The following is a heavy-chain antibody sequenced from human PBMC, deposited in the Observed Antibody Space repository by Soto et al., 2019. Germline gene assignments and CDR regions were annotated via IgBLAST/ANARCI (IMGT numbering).Heavy chain of an antibody. CDR2: IIPIFGTA. V-gene: IGHV1-69*13. CDR3: ARVCPYYDSSGYCG. CDR1: GGTFSSYA. Sequence: SVKVSCKASGGTFSSYAISWVRQAPGQGLEWMGGIIPIFGTANYAQKFQGRVTITADESTSTAYMELSSLRSEDTAVYYCARVCPYYDSSGYCGWGQGTLVTVSS. J-gene: IGHJ4*02. D-gene: IGHD3-22*01.